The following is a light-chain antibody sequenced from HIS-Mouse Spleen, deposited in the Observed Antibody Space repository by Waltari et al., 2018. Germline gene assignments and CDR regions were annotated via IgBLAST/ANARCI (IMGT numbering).Light chain of an antibody. J-gene: IGLJ1*01. CDR3: SSYTSSSTF. CDR2: GFI. Sequence: QSALTQPASVSGSPGQSIPISCTGTSSYVGGYNYVSWDQQHHGKAPKLMIYGFINRPSGVSNRFSGSKSGNTASLTISGLQAEDEADYYCSSYTSSSTFFGTGTKVTVL. V-gene: IGLV2-14*01. CDR1: SSYVGGYNY.